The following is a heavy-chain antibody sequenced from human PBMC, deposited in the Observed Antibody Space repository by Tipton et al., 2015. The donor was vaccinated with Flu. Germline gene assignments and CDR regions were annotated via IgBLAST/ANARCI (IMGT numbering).Heavy chain of an antibody. V-gene: IGHV1-2*06. CDR3: ARAPGASYCYGSGSSVDY. CDR1: GYTFTGYY. CDR2: INPNSGGT. J-gene: IGHJ4*02. D-gene: IGHD3-10*01. Sequence: QLVQSGAEVKKPGASVKVSCKASGYTFTGYYMHWVRQAPGQGLGWMGRINPNSGGTNYAQKFQGRVTMTRDTSISTAYMELSRLRSDDTAVYYCARAPGASYCYGSGSSVDYWGQGTLATVSS.